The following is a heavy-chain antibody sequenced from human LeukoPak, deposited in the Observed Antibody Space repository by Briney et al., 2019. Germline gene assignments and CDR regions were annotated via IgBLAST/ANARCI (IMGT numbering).Heavy chain of an antibody. D-gene: IGHD5-12*01. Sequence: SQTLSLTCTVSGGSISSYYWSWIRQPPGKGLEWIGYIYYSGSTNYNPSLKSRVTISVDTSKNQFSLKLSSVTAADTAVYYCAREAFRLAHYFDYWGQGTLVTVSS. CDR3: AREAFRLAHYFDY. CDR1: GGSISSYY. CDR2: IYYSGST. V-gene: IGHV4-59*01. J-gene: IGHJ4*02.